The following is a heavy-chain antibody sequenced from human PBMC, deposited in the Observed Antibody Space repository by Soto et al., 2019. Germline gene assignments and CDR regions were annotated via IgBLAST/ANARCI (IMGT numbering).Heavy chain of an antibody. D-gene: IGHD6-13*01. V-gene: IGHV3-21*01. J-gene: IGHJ5*02. CDR2: IGSNSAYI. CDR1: GFTFRSFT. CDR3: TRDASRDSSARGWFDP. Sequence: GCSLRLSFAASGFTFRSFTMNLILHAPVNGLEWVSTIGSNSAYIYYTDALRGRITNSRDNAKNSLHLQLDSLRAEATAVYYCTRDASRDSSARGWFDPWGPGTLVTVSS.